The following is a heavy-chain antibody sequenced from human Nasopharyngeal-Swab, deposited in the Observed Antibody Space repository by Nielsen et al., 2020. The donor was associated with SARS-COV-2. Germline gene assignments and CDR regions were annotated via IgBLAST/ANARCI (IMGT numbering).Heavy chain of an antibody. V-gene: IGHV3-21*01. Sequence: GESLKISCAASGFTFNEYTMNWVRQAPGKGLEWVSAISSRGDYIYYAPSVKDRFTISRDDAKNSLYLQMNSLRAEDTALYYCARDTPAMFAYWGQGTLVTVSS. CDR3: ARDTPAMFAY. J-gene: IGHJ4*02. CDR1: GFTFNEYT. CDR2: ISSRGDYI.